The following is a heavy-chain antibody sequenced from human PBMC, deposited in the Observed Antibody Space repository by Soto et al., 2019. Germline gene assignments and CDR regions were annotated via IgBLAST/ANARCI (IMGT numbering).Heavy chain of an antibody. D-gene: IGHD3-10*01. J-gene: IGHJ6*02. V-gene: IGHV5-10-1*01. Sequence: PGESLKISCKGSGYSFTSYWISWVRQMPGKGLEWMGRIDPSDSYTNYSPSFQGHVTISADKSISTAYLQWSSLKASDTAMYYCARRSLTGYGSGSYYNPYYYGMDVWGQGTTVTVSS. CDR3: ARRSLTGYGSGSYYNPYYYGMDV. CDR1: GYSFTSYW. CDR2: IDPSDSYT.